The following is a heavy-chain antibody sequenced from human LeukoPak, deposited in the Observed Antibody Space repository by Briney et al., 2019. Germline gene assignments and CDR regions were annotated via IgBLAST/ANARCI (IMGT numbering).Heavy chain of an antibody. J-gene: IGHJ4*02. CDR1: GVSISSSNSY. Sequence: SETPSLTCTVSGVSISSSNSYWGWIRQPPGKGLEWIGSIYYSGNTYYNASLKSQVSISIDTSKNQFSLKLTSVTAADTAVYYCARQTGSGLFILPGGQGTLVTVSS. CDR2: IYYSGNT. V-gene: IGHV4-39*01. D-gene: IGHD3/OR15-3a*01. CDR3: ARQTGSGLFILP.